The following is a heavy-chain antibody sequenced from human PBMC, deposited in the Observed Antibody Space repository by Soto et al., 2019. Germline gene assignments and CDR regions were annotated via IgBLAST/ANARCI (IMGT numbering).Heavy chain of an antibody. D-gene: IGHD2-21*02. V-gene: IGHV3-30-3*01. J-gene: IGHJ6*02. CDR2: ISYDGSNK. Sequence: GGSLRLSCAASGFTFSSYAMHWVRQAPGKGLEWVAVISYDGSNKYYADSVKGRFTISRDNSKNTLYLQMNSLRAEDTAVYYCARDRAYCGGDCYRSIKRNYYYYGMDVWGQGTTVTVSS. CDR3: ARDRAYCGGDCYRSIKRNYYYYGMDV. CDR1: GFTFSSYA.